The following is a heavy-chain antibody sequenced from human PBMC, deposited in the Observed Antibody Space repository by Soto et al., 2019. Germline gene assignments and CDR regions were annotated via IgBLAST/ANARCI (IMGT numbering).Heavy chain of an antibody. J-gene: IGHJ6*03. D-gene: IGHD3-10*01. CDR3: ARGVGGMVREAGDYYYFYYMDV. V-gene: IGHV4-34*01. CDR1: GGSFSGYY. CDR2: INHSGST. Sequence: PSEILSLTYAVYGGSFSGYYCRWIRQHPGKGLEWIGEINHSGSTNYNPSLKSRVTISVDTSKNQFSLKLSSVTAADTAVYYCARGVGGMVREAGDYYYFYYMDVWGKGTTVTGTS.